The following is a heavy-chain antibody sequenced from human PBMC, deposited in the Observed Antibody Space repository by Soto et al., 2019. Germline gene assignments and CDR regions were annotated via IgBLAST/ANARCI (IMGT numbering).Heavy chain of an antibody. Sequence: SETLSLTCTVSGGSISSYYLSWIRQPPGKGLEWIGYIYYTGYTNYNPSLKSRVTISVDTSKNQFSLNVSSVTAADTAVYYCAGVKCLGEPGFDNGARETLVTFSS. J-gene: IGHJ4*02. V-gene: IGHV4-59*01. CDR3: AGVKCLGEPGFDN. CDR1: GGSISSYY. CDR2: IYYTGYT. D-gene: IGHD3-16*01.